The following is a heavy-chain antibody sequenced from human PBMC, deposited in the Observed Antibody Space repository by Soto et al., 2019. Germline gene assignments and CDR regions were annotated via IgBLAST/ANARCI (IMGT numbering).Heavy chain of an antibody. D-gene: IGHD5-18*01. CDR2: ISYDGSNK. Sequence: GGSLRLSCAASGFTFSSYAMHWVRQAPGKGLEWVAVISYDGSNKYYADSVKGRFTISRDNSKNTLYLQMNSLRAEDTAVYYCARPLDTAMVGYWGQGTLVTVS. J-gene: IGHJ4*02. CDR1: GFTFSSYA. CDR3: ARPLDTAMVGY. V-gene: IGHV3-30-3*01.